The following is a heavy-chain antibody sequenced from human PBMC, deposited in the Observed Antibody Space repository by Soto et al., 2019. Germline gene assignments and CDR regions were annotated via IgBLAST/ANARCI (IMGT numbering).Heavy chain of an antibody. CDR2: IYQSGST. D-gene: IGHD3-22*01. CDR1: GGSISSGGYS. J-gene: IGHJ2*01. CDR3: ARESRSSRYDSSGYSQFWFFDL. V-gene: IGHV4-30-2*01. Sequence: QLQLQESGSGLVKPSQTLSLTCAVSGGSISSGGYSWSWIRQPPGKGLEWIGYIYQSGSTYYNPSLKIRVTISVDWSKNQFALELSSVTAADTAVYYCARESRSSRYDSSGYSQFWFFDLWGRGTLVTVSS.